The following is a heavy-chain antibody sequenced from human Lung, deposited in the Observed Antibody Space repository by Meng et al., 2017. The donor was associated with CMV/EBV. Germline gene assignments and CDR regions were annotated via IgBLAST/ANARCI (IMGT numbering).Heavy chain of an antibody. CDR2: ISDSGGNT. CDR3: AKCRSGIAAALNY. Sequence: GESLKIPCAASGFIFSNYALSWVRQAPGKGLEWVSTISDSGGNTYYADSVKGRFTISRDNSKNTLYLQMNSLRAEDTAVYYCAKCRSGIAAALNYWGQGTLVXVSS. CDR1: GFIFSNYA. V-gene: IGHV3-23*01. D-gene: IGHD6-13*01. J-gene: IGHJ4*02.